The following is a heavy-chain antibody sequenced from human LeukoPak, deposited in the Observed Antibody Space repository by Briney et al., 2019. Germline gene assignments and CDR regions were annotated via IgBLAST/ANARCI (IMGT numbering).Heavy chain of an antibody. D-gene: IGHD3-10*01. V-gene: IGHV1-2*02. CDR1: GYTFTGYY. J-gene: IGHJ5*02. Sequence: ASVKVSCKASGYTFTGYYMHWVRQAPGQGLEWMGWINPNSGGTNYAQKFQGRVTMTRDTSISTAYMELSSLRSEDTAVYYCATGSRITMVRGVIIGYNWFDPWGQGTLVTVSS. CDR2: INPNSGGT. CDR3: ATGSRITMVRGVIIGYNWFDP.